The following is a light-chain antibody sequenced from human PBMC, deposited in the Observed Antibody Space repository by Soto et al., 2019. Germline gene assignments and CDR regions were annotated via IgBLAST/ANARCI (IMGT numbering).Light chain of an antibody. J-gene: IGKJ3*01. CDR1: QSVDNY. Sequence: ELVLTQSPATLSLSPGERATLSCRASQSVDNYLAWYQQKPGQAPRLLIYDVSNRATGTPARFSGSGSGTDFTLSISSLEPEDFAVYYCQQRSNRPRFKFGPGTRWIA. CDR3: QQRSNRPRFK. CDR2: DVS. V-gene: IGKV3-11*01.